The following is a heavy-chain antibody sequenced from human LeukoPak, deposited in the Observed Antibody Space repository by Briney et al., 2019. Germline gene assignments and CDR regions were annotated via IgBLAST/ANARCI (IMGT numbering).Heavy chain of an antibody. V-gene: IGHV3-30-3*01. J-gene: IGHJ4*02. CDR2: ISYDGSDK. CDR1: GFTFSSYA. CDR3: ARDLSGGGGH. D-gene: IGHD2/OR15-2a*01. Sequence: PGGSLRLSCAASGFTFSSYAMHWVRQATGKGLEWVAIISYDGSDKYYADSVKGRFTISRDNSKNTLYLQMNSLRVEDTAIYYCARDLSGGGGHWGQGTLVTVSS.